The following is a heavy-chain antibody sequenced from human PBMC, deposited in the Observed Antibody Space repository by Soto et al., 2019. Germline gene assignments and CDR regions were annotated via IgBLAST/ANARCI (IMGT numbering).Heavy chain of an antibody. J-gene: IGHJ2*01. CDR1: GGSISGGVHS. D-gene: IGHD2-8*01. CDR2: MFDSGST. V-gene: IGHV4-30-4*01. Sequence: QVQLQESGPGLMKPSETLSLTCTVSGGSISGGVHSWSWIRQPPGKGLEWIGHMFDSGSTYYNPSLKSRLTISVDTSKNQFSLRLSSVTAADTAVYYCAREIMPLTNDWYFDLWGRGTLVTVSS. CDR3: AREIMPLTNDWYFDL.